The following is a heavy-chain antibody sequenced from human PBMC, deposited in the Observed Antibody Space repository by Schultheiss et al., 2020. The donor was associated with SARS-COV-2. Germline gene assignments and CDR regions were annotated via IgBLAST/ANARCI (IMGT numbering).Heavy chain of an antibody. V-gene: IGHV3-48*04. CDR1: GFTFSGSA. J-gene: IGHJ6*02. D-gene: IGHD3-22*01. CDR3: NYYDSSGPRGMDV. Sequence: GGSLRLSCAASGFTFSGSAMHWVRQAPGKGLEWVSYISSSGSTIYYADSVKGRFTISRDNAKNSLYLQMNSLRAEDTAVYYCNYYDSSGPRGMDVWGQGTTVTVSS. CDR2: ISSSGSTI.